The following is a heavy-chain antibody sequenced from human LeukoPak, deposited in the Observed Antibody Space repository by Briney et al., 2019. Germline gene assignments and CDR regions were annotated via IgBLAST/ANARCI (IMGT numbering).Heavy chain of an antibody. J-gene: IGHJ4*02. Sequence: SETLSLTRTVSGGSISRYYWSWIRQPPGKRLEWIGYIYYSGSTNYNPSLKSRVTISVDTSKNQFSLKLSSVTAADTAVYYCARGGIGAAGPVGYWGQGTLVTVSS. V-gene: IGHV4-59*01. CDR1: GGSISRYY. D-gene: IGHD6-13*01. CDR2: IYYSGST. CDR3: ARGGIGAAGPVGY.